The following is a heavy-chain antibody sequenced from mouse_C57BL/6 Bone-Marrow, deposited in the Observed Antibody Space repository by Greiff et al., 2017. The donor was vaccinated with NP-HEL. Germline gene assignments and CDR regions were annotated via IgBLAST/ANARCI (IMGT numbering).Heavy chain of an antibody. V-gene: IGHV3-6*01. CDR3: ARAYGNYLDY. D-gene: IGHD2-10*02. CDR2: ISYGGSN. Sequence: ESGPGLVKPSQSLSLTCSVTGYSITSGYYWNWIRRFPGNKLEWVGSISYGGSNNYSPSLKNRISITRDTSKNQFFLKLNSVTAEDTATYYCARAYGNYLDYWGQGTTPTVSS. CDR1: GYSITSGYY. J-gene: IGHJ2*01.